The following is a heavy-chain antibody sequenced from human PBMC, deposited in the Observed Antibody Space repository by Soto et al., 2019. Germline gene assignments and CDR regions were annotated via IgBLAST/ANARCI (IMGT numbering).Heavy chain of an antibody. CDR3: ARDSNGNRPDL. D-gene: IGHD2-8*01. V-gene: IGHV4-61*01. J-gene: IGHJ5*02. CDR1: GGSVSSGSYY. Sequence: PSETLSLTCTVSGGSVSSGSYYWSWIRQPPGKGLEWIGYIYYSGSTNYNPSLKNRVTISVDTSKNQFSLKLSSVTAADTAVYYCARDSNGNRPDLWGQGTLVTVSS. CDR2: IYYSGST.